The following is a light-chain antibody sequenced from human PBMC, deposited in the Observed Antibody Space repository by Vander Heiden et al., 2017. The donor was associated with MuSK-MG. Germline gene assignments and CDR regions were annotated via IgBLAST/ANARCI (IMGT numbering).Light chain of an antibody. Sequence: VATHAPATLAVAPAVTATLSCRASQSLRSNSAWYQQKPGQAPRLLIHAISTRATGIPARFSGSRFGREFTLTNSSRLSEDFGVYYCQLDNYWRQITFGQGTRLEIK. J-gene: IGKJ5*01. CDR3: QLDNYWRQIT. CDR1: QSLRSN. V-gene: IGKV3-15*01. CDR2: AIS.